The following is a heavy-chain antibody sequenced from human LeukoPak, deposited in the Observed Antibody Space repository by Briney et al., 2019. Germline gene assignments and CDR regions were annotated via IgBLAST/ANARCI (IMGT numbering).Heavy chain of an antibody. CDR3: ARGEPSGNFDY. CDR1: GYTFTGYY. Sequence: GASVKVSCKASGYTFTGYYMHWVRQAPGQGLEWMGWINPNSGGTNYVQKLQGRVTMTINTSTSTAYMELRSLISDDTAVYYCARGEPSGNFDYWGQGTLVTVSS. D-gene: IGHD1-14*01. V-gene: IGHV1-2*02. CDR2: INPNSGGT. J-gene: IGHJ4*02.